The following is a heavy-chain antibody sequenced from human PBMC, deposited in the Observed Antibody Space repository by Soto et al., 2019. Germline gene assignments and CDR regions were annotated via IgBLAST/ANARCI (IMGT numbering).Heavy chain of an antibody. CDR1: GGTFSSYF. J-gene: IGHJ6*02. Sequence: QVQLVQSGAEVKKAGSSVKVSCKVSGGTFSSYFINWVRQAPGQGLEWVGGIIPVFGTASYAEKFQGRVTITADESTSTAYMELSRPRSDDTAVYYCARETPSAAAPYYYYGLDVWGQGTTVTVPS. D-gene: IGHD6-13*01. CDR2: IIPVFGTA. V-gene: IGHV1-69*01. CDR3: ARETPSAAAPYYYYGLDV.